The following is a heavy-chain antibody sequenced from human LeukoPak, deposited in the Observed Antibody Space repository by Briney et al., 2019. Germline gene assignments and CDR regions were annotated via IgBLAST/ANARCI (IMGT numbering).Heavy chain of an antibody. D-gene: IGHD6-25*01. Sequence: ASVKVSCKASGYTFTSYGISWVRQAPGQGLEWMGWINAYNGNTNYAQKLQGRVTMTTDTSTSKAYMELRSLRSDDTAVYYCARAHHSSGWDQVFDWFDPWGQGTLVTVSS. CDR3: ARAHHSSGWDQVFDWFDP. J-gene: IGHJ5*02. CDR1: GYTFTSYG. V-gene: IGHV1-18*01. CDR2: INAYNGNT.